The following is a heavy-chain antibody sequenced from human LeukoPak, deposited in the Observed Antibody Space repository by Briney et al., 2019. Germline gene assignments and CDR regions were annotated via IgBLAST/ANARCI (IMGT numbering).Heavy chain of an antibody. CDR2: VSYAGSNK. J-gene: IGHJ4*02. V-gene: IGHV3-30*18. CDR3: AKDRATMTTRIFDF. D-gene: IGHD4-17*01. CDR1: GFTFSSYA. Sequence: PGGSLRLSCAASGFTFSSYAMGWVRQAPGKGLEWVALVSYAGSNKYYVDSVKGRFTISRDNSKNTLYLQMNSLRAEDTAVYYCAKDRATMTTRIFDFWGQGTLVTVSS.